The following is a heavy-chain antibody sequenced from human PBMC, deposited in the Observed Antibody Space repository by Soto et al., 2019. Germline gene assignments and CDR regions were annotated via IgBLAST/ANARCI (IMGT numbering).Heavy chain of an antibody. CDR1: GDSISTYY. CDR2: IYYSGRT. V-gene: IGHV4-59*01. D-gene: IGHD6-19*01. J-gene: IGHJ4*02. CDR3: ARDRYSNGLFDY. Sequence: PSETLSLTCLVSGDSISTYYWSWIRQPPGQGLEWIGYIYYSGRTNYNPSLKSRVTISVDTSNNQFSLNLNSVTAADTAVYYCARDRYSNGLFDYWGQGTLVTVSS.